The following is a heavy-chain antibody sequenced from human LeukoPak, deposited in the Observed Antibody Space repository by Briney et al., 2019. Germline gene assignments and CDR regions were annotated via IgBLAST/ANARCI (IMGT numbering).Heavy chain of an antibody. J-gene: IGHJ3*02. D-gene: IGHD5-24*01. CDR3: ARHRDGDAFDI. Sequence: PSETLSLTCTVSGGSISSYYWSWIRQPPGKGLEWIGYIYNSGSTNYNPSLKSRVTISVDTSKNQFSLKLSSVTAADTAVYYCARHRDGDAFDIWGQGTMVTVSS. V-gene: IGHV4-59*08. CDR1: GGSISSYY. CDR2: IYNSGST.